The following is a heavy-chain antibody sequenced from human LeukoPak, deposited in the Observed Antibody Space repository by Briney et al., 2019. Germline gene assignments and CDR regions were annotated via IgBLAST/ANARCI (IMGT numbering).Heavy chain of an antibody. D-gene: IGHD1-26*01. CDR2: IKQDGTEI. V-gene: IGHV3-7*01. CDR3: ARVRGSYSLDY. J-gene: IGHJ4*02. CDR1: GFTFSSHW. Sequence: GGSLRLSCAASGFTFSSHWMSWVRQAPGKGPEWVANIKQDGTEIYYVDSVKGRFTISRDNAKNSLYLQMNSLRAEDTAVYYCARVRGSYSLDYWGQGTLVTVSS.